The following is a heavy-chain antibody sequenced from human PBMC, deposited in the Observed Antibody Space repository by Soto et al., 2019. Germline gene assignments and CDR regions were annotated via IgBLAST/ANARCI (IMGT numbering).Heavy chain of an antibody. CDR1: DGSISNGVYY. CDR2: IYYGGST. CDR3: ARSIDP. Sequence: QVKLQESGPGLVKPSQTLSLTGTVSDGSISNGVYYWSWIRQHPGKGLEWIGYIYYGGSTYYNPSLQSRVTISVDTSKDQFALKLSSVTAADTAVYYCARSIDPWGQGTLVTVSS. V-gene: IGHV4-31*03. J-gene: IGHJ5*02.